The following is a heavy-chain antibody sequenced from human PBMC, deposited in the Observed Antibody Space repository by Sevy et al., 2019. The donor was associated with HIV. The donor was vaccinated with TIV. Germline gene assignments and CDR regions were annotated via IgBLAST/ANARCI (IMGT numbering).Heavy chain of an antibody. CDR2: IRTSGST. Sequence: SETLSLTCTVSAGSISSDSYFWNWIRQSAGKGLEWIGRIRTSGSTIYNPSLKSRVTMSVDKSKSQFSLRLTSVTAADSAVYFCARERGSNILTLGLDFWGQGSLVTVSS. CDR3: ARERGSNILTLGLDF. V-gene: IGHV4-61*02. J-gene: IGHJ4*02. CDR1: AGSISSDSYF. D-gene: IGHD3-9*01.